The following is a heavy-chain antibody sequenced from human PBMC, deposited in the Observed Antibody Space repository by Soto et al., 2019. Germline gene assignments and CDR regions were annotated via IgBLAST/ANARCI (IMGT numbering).Heavy chain of an antibody. V-gene: IGHV1-69*01. Sequence: QLVQSGSEVKKPGSSVKVSCQASGGTFSGYVVTWVRQAPGQGLEWMGEFVPLFGTTNYAQRFSGRITITAEESTSTAYMELRTLRSDDTAVYYCATHGLGVSSPPYFDHWGQGTQVTVSS. CDR1: GGTFSGYV. D-gene: IGHD3-16*01. CDR3: ATHGLGVSSPPYFDH. J-gene: IGHJ4*02. CDR2: FVPLFGTT.